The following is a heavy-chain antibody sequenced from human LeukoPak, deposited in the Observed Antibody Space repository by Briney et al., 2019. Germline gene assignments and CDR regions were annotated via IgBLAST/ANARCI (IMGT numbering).Heavy chain of an antibody. CDR2: IYYSGST. V-gene: IGHV4-59*08. J-gene: IGHJ3*02. CDR1: GGSISSYY. Sequence: SETLSLTCTVSGGSISSYYWSWIRLPPGKGLEWIGYIYYSGSTNYNPSLKSRVTISVDTSKNQFSLKLSSVTAADTAVYYCARNLPSGAFDIWGQGTMVTVSS. CDR3: ARNLPSGAFDI.